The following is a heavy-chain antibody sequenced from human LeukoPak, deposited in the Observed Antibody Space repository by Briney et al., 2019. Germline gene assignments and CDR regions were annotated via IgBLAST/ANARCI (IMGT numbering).Heavy chain of an antibody. V-gene: IGHV3-21*01. D-gene: IGHD6-6*01. CDR1: GFTFNSYS. CDR2: ISSSSSYI. CDR3: ARGDEKQLLLDY. J-gene: IGHJ4*02. Sequence: GGSLRLSCAASGFTFNSYSMNWVRQAPGKGLEWVSSISSSSSYIYYADSVKGRFTISRDNAKNSLYLQMNSLRAEDTAVYYCARGDEKQLLLDYWGQGTLVTVSS.